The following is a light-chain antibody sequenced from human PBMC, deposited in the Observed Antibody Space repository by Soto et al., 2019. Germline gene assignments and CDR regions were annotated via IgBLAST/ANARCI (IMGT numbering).Light chain of an antibody. Sequence: EIVMTQSPATLSVSPGDTATLSCRASHSVGSDLAWYQVKPGQAPRLLIYGAATRAIGIPGRFSGSGTGTEFTLTISSLQSEDFAVYYCQQYNSWPETFGQGTKVEIK. J-gene: IGKJ1*01. CDR3: QQYNSWPET. CDR1: HSVGSD. CDR2: GAA. V-gene: IGKV3-15*01.